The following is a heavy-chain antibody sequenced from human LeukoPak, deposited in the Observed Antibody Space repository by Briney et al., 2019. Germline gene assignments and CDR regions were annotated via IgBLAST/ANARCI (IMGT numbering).Heavy chain of an antibody. CDR2: ISSSSSTI. CDR1: GFTFSSYS. J-gene: IGHJ4*02. D-gene: IGHD2-2*01. CDR3: ARLKLLWSNYFDY. Sequence: GGSLRLSCAASGFTFSSYSINWVRQAPGQGLEWVSYISSSSSTIYYADSVKGRFTISRDNAKNSLYLQMNSLRAEDTAVYYCARLKLLWSNYFDYWGQGTLVTVSS. V-gene: IGHV3-48*01.